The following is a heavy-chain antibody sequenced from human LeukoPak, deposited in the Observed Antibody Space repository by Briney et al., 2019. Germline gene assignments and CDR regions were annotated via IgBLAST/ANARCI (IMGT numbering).Heavy chain of an antibody. CDR1: GGSFSGYY. V-gene: IGHV4-34*01. Sequence: SETLSLTCAVYGGSFSGYYWSWIRQPPGKGLEWIGETNHSGSTNYNPSLKSRVTISVDTSKNQFSLKLSSVTAADTAVYYCARFFCSSTSCPFDPWGQGTLVTVSS. D-gene: IGHD2-2*01. CDR3: ARFFCSSTSCPFDP. J-gene: IGHJ5*02. CDR2: TNHSGST.